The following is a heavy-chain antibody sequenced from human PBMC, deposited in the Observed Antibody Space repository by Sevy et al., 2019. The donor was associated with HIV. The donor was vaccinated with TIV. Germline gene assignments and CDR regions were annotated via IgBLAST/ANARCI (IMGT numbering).Heavy chain of an antibody. CDR1: GFTFSKYS. D-gene: IGHD2-8*01. V-gene: IGHV3-23*01. CDR2: LSFGCGEI. Sequence: GGSLRLSCAASGFTFSKYSMSWVRQPPGKGLEWVSTLSFGCGEINYADSVKGRFTISRDNSKSSVYLQMNNLGPEDTAVYYCAREGCTKPHDYWGQGTLDTVSS. J-gene: IGHJ4*02. CDR3: AREGCTKPHDY.